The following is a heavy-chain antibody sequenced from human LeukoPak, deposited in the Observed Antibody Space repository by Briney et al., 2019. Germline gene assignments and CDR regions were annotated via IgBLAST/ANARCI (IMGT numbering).Heavy chain of an antibody. CDR1: GFSFYDYS. CDR2: ITWDGGST. D-gene: IGHD6-25*01. CDR3: SKARGGGRDLFDY. Sequence: SGGSLRLSCAASGFSFYDYSMHWVRQAPGEGLEWVSLITWDGGSTYYADSVKGRFTISRDNNKNSLYLQMHSLRAEDSALYYCSKARGGGRDLFDYWGQGTLVTVSS. V-gene: IGHV3-43D*03. J-gene: IGHJ4*02.